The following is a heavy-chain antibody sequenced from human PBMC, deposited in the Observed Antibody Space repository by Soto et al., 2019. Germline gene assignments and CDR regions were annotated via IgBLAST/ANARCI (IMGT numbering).Heavy chain of an antibody. D-gene: IGHD6-19*01. CDR2: IRSKANSYAT. CDR1: GFTFSGSA. V-gene: IGHV3-73*01. Sequence: PGGSLRLSCAASGFTFSGSAMHWVRQASGKGLEWVGRIRSKANSYATAYAASVKGRFTISRDDSKNTAYLQMNSLKTEDTAVYYCTAGYSSGWPAFDYWGQGTLVTVSS. CDR3: TAGYSSGWPAFDY. J-gene: IGHJ4*02.